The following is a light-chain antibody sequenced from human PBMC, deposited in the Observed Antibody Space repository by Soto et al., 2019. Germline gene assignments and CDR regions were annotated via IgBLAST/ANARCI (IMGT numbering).Light chain of an antibody. J-gene: IGKJ5*01. CDR3: QQSYMDTIT. Sequence: DIQMTQSPSSLSASVGNRVTIXXRASQSISTHLNWYQKKPGKAPNLXSYEASRLQSGVPSRFSGSGGGTDFTLSISSVQPEDFATYFCQQSYMDTITFGPGTRLEIK. CDR1: QSISTH. V-gene: IGKV1-39*01. CDR2: EAS.